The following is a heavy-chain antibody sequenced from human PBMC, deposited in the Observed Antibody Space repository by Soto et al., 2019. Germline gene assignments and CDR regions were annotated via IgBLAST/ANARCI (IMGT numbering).Heavy chain of an antibody. Sequence: SETLSLTCAVYGGSFRGYYWTWIRQPPDKGLEWIGHIYDGGTTYSSPSLKGRVTISADTSETQFSLKLNSVSAADTAVYYCARGPSGDKVDYWGQGIQVTSPQ. J-gene: IGHJ4*02. D-gene: IGHD7-27*01. CDR2: IYDGGTT. V-gene: IGHV4-34*01. CDR3: ARGPSGDKVDY. CDR1: GGSFRGYY.